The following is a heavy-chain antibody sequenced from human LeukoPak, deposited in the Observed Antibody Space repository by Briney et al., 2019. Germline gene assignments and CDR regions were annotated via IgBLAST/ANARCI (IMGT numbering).Heavy chain of an antibody. CDR3: ARPSGYCSGGACYPGY. Sequence: HGESLTISCKGSGYSFSSYWIAWVRQMPGKGLEWMGFIYPAGSDTIYSPSFQDQVTISEDKSINTAYLQWSSLKDSDTAMYYCARPSGYCSGGACYPGYWGQGTLVTVSS. J-gene: IGHJ4*02. D-gene: IGHD2-15*01. CDR1: GYSFSSYW. CDR2: IYPAGSDT. V-gene: IGHV5-51*01.